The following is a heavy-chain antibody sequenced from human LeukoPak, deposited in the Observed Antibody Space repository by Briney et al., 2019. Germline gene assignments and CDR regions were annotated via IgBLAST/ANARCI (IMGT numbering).Heavy chain of an antibody. CDR3: ARDLQD. Sequence: EGSLRLSCAASGFTFSSYGMHWVRQAPGKGLEWVSVIYSGGSTYYADSVKGRFTISRDSSKNTLYLQMNSLRAEDTAVYYCARDLQDWGQGTLVTVSS. J-gene: IGHJ4*02. V-gene: IGHV3-53*01. CDR2: IYSGGST. CDR1: GFTFSSYG.